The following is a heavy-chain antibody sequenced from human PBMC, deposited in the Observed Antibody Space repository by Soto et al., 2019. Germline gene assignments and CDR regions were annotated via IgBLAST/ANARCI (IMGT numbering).Heavy chain of an antibody. CDR3: ARALTSSWYFDY. CDR1: GGSISTYY. Sequence: ETLSLTCAVSGGSISTYYWNWIRQPPGKGLEWIGYIYYSGSTNYNPTLKSRVTISVDTSKNQFSLKLSSVTAADTAVYYCARALTSSWYFDYWGQGTLVTVSS. CDR2: IYYSGST. J-gene: IGHJ4*02. V-gene: IGHV4-59*01. D-gene: IGHD6-13*01.